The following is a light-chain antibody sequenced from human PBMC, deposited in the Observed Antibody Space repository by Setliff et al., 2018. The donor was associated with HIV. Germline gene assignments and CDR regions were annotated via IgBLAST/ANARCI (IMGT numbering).Light chain of an antibody. CDR1: SSDAGGYSY. V-gene: IGLV2-14*01. Sequence: QSVLTQPASVSGSPGQSITISCTGTSSDAGGYSYVSWYQQHPGKAPKLIIYEVRNRPSGVSNRFSGSKSGNTASLTISGLQAEDEADYYCSSYAITNTLPFGTGTKGTVL. CDR3: SSYAITNTLP. CDR2: EVR. J-gene: IGLJ1*01.